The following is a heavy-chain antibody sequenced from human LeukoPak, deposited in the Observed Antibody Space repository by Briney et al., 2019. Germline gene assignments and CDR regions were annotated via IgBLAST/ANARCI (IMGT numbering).Heavy chain of an antibody. CDR2: IKTDGSDM. Sequence: GGSLRLSCAAAGFTFSNYWMHWVRQAPGKRLVWVAAIKTDGSDMQYADSVKGRFTISRDNAKNSLYLQMNSLRAEDTAVYYCARDLLARQNHYYMDVWGKGTTVTVSS. J-gene: IGHJ6*03. D-gene: IGHD2-21*01. V-gene: IGHV3-74*03. CDR1: GFTFSNYW. CDR3: ARDLLARQNHYYMDV.